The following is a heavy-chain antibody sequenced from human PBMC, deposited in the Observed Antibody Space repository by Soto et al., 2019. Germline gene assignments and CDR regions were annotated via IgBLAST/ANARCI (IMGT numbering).Heavy chain of an antibody. J-gene: IGHJ4*02. CDR2: INSDGSST. CDR3: ARDEYSSGWSDY. D-gene: IGHD6-19*01. CDR1: GFTFSSYW. Sequence: LSLTCAASGFTFSSYWMHWVRQAPGKGLVWVSRINSDGSSTSYADSVKGRFTISRDNAKNTLYLQMNSLRAEDTAVYYCARDEYSSGWSDYWGQGTLVTVSS. V-gene: IGHV3-74*01.